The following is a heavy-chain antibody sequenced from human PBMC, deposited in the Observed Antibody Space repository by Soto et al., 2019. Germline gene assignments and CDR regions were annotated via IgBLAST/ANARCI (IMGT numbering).Heavy chain of an antibody. CDR3: ARSMYSTSAQLYYGMDV. CDR2: MYHSGIT. J-gene: IGHJ6*02. CDR1: GYSIRSGYF. V-gene: IGHV4-38-2*01. D-gene: IGHD6-6*01. Sequence: SSETLSLTCAVSGYSIRSGYFWGWIRQPPGKGLEWIGSMYHSGITYYNLSLKSRVTISVDTSKNQLSLKLSSATAADTAVYYCARSMYSTSAQLYYGMDVWGQGTTVTVSS.